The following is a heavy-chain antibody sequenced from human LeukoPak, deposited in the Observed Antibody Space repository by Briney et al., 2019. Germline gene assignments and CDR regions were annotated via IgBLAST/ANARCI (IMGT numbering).Heavy chain of an antibody. CDR3: NRKGYSENSGQDY. CDR1: GYTFSGYS. Sequence: KVSCKASGYTFSGYSIRWVRQASGKGLEWVGRIRRKANDYATTYAASVRGRFTISRDDARNTVFLEMNSLKVEDTAVYYCNRKGYSENSGQDYWGQGTLVTVSS. CDR2: IRRKANDYAT. V-gene: IGHV3-73*01. D-gene: IGHD4-11*01. J-gene: IGHJ4*02.